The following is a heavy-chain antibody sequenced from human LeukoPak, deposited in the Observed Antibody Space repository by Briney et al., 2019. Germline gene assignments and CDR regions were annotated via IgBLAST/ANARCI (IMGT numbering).Heavy chain of an antibody. J-gene: IGHJ5*02. V-gene: IGHV1-3*01. CDR1: GYTFTSYA. CDR2: INAGNGNT. D-gene: IGHD3-3*01. Sequence: ASVKVSCKACGYTFTSYAMHWVRQAPGQRLEWMGWINAGNGNTKYSQKFQGRVTITRDTSASTAYMELSSLRSEDTAVYYCARDRKVLRFISSNWFDPWGQGTLVTVSS. CDR3: ARDRKVLRFISSNWFDP.